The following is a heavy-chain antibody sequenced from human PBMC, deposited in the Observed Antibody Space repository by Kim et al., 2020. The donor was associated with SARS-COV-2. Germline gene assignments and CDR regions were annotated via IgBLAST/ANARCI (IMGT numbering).Heavy chain of an antibody. CDR2: ISSSSSTI. D-gene: IGHD6-13*01. CDR3: ASEPAYRYYSSSWYEGGFDY. CDR1: GFTFSSYS. V-gene: IGHV3-48*02. Sequence: GGSLRLSCAASGFTFSSYSMNWVRQAPGKGLEWVSYISSSSSTIYYADSVKGRFTISRDNAKNSLYLQMNSLRDEDTAVYYCASEPAYRYYSSSWYEGGFDYWGQGTLVTVSS. J-gene: IGHJ4*02.